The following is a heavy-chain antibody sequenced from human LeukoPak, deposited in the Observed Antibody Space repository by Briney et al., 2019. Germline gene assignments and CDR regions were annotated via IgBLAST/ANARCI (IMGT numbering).Heavy chain of an antibody. D-gene: IGHD2-15*01. J-gene: IGHJ4*02. V-gene: IGHV1-69*04. CDR2: IIPILGIA. CDR3: ARDDCSGGSCSGGHYLDY. Sequence: ASVKVSCKASGGTFSSYAISWVRQAPGQGLEWMGRIIPILGIANYAQKFQGRVTITADKSTSTAYMELSGLRSEDTAVYYCARDDCSGGSCSGGHYLDYWGQGSLVTVSS. CDR1: GGTFSSYA.